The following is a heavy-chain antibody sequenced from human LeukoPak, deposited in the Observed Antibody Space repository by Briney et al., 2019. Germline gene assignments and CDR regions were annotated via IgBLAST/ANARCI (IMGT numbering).Heavy chain of an antibody. CDR2: ISSSGSTI. D-gene: IGHD1-26*01. J-gene: IGHJ3*02. V-gene: IGHV3-48*03. CDR1: EFTFSSYE. Sequence: GGSLRLSCAASEFTFSSYEMNWVRQAPGKGLEWVSYISSSGSTIYYADSVKGRFTISRDNAKNSLYLQMNSLRAEDTAVYYCARASGSDDAFDIWGQGTMVTVSS. CDR3: ARASGSDDAFDI.